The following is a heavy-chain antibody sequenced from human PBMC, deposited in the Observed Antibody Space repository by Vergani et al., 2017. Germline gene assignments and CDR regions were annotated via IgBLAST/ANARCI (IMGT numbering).Heavy chain of an antibody. Sequence: QVQLVESGGGVVQPWRSLRLSCAASGFTFSSYAMHWVRQAPGKGLEWVAVISYDGSNKYYADSVKGRFTISRDNSKNTLYLQMNSLRAEDTAVYYCARGDGGNSELDYWGQGTLVTVSS. CDR1: GFTFSSYA. J-gene: IGHJ4*02. V-gene: IGHV3-30-3*01. CDR3: ARGDGGNSELDY. CDR2: ISYDGSNK. D-gene: IGHD4-23*01.